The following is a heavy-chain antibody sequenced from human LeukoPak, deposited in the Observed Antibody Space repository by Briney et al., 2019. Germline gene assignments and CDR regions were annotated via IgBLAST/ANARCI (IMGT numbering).Heavy chain of an antibody. Sequence: ASXXVSCKASGGTFTGYYMHWVRQAPGQGLEWMGWINPNSGGTSYAQKFQGRVTMTRDTSISTAYMELSRLRSDDTAVYYCARIRTYSSSWYETPDAFDIWGQGTMVTVSS. CDR3: ARIRTYSSSWYETPDAFDI. CDR1: GGTFTGYY. V-gene: IGHV1-2*02. CDR2: INPNSGGT. J-gene: IGHJ3*02. D-gene: IGHD6-13*01.